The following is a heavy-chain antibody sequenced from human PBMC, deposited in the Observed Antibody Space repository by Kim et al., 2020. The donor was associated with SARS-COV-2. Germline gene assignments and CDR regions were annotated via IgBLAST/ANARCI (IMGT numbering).Heavy chain of an antibody. CDR1: GFTFSSYA. Sequence: GGSLRLSCAASGFTFSSYAMHWVRQAPGKGLEWVAVISYDGSNKYYADSVKGRFTISRDNSKNTLYLQMNSLRAEDTAVYYCAREDTYYYDSSDHIGGGAFDIWGQGTMVTVSS. J-gene: IGHJ3*02. CDR2: ISYDGSNK. V-gene: IGHV3-30-3*01. CDR3: AREDTYYYDSSDHIGGGAFDI. D-gene: IGHD3-22*01.